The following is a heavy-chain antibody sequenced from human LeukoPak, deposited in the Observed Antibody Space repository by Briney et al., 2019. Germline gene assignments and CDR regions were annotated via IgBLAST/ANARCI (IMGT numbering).Heavy chain of an antibody. V-gene: IGHV3-30*02. CDR3: AKGDDYGANTRLPKYNWFDP. J-gene: IGHJ5*02. D-gene: IGHD4-23*01. Sequence: GGSLSRSCAASGSTFSSYAMHWVRQAPGKGLEWVAFIRYDGNNKNYADSAKGRFTISRDNSKDTLYLQMNSLRAEDTAVYYCAKGDDYGANTRLPKYNWFDPWGQGTLVTVSS. CDR2: IRYDGNNK. CDR1: GSTFSSYA.